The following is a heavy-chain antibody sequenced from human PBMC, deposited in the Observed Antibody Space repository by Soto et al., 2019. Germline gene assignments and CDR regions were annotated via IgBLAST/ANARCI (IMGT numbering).Heavy chain of an antibody. CDR2: ISYDGSNK. V-gene: IGHV3-30*18. CDR1: GFTFSSYG. Sequence: QVQLVESGGGVVQPGRSLRLSCAASGFTFSSYGMHWVRQAPGKGLEWVAVISYDGSNKYYADSVKGRFTISRDNSKNTLYLQMNSLRAEDTAVYYCAKDPRGYYDSSGYYTIVHFDYWGQGTLVTVSS. J-gene: IGHJ4*02. D-gene: IGHD3-22*01. CDR3: AKDPRGYYDSSGYYTIVHFDY.